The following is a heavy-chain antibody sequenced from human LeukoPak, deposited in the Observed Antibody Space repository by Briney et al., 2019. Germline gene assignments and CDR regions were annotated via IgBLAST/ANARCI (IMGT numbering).Heavy chain of an antibody. J-gene: IGHJ4*02. D-gene: IGHD3-22*01. Sequence: SETLSLTCTVSGGPISSGDYYWSWIRQPPGKGLEGIEYIYYSGSTYYNPSLKSRVTISVDTSKNQFSLMLSSVTPADTAVYYCARTALDYYDSSGHGGFDYWGQGTLVTVSS. CDR1: GGPISSGDYY. V-gene: IGHV4-30-4*02. CDR2: IYYSGST. CDR3: ARTALDYYDSSGHGGFDY.